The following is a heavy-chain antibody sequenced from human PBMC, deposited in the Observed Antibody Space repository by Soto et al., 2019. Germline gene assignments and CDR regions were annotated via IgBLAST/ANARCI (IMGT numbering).Heavy chain of an antibody. D-gene: IGHD3-22*01. Sequence: EVQLLESGGGLVQPGGSLRLSCAASGFTFSSYAMSWVRQAPGKGLEWVSAISGSGGSTYYADSVKGRFTISRDNSKNTLYLQMNSLRAEDTAVYYCARDSTSSGYPHYFDYWGQGTLVTVSS. V-gene: IGHV3-23*01. CDR1: GFTFSSYA. CDR2: ISGSGGST. CDR3: ARDSTSSGYPHYFDY. J-gene: IGHJ4*02.